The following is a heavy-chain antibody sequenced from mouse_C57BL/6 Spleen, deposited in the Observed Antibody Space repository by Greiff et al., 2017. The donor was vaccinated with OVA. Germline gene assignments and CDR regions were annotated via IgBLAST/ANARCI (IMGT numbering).Heavy chain of an antibody. CDR1: GYTFTNYW. J-gene: IGHJ1*03. CDR3: ARRGNHWYFDV. Sequence: VQLQQSGAELVRPGTSVKMSCKASGYTFTNYWIGWAKQRPGHGLEWIGDIYPGGGYTNYNEKFKGKATLTADKSSSTAYMQFSSLTSEDSAIYYCARRGNHWYFDVWGTGTTVTVSS. D-gene: IGHD2-1*01. V-gene: IGHV1-63*01. CDR2: IYPGGGYT.